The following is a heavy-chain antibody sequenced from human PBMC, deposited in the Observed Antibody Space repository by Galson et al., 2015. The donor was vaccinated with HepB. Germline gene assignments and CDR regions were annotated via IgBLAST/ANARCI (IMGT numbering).Heavy chain of an antibody. CDR2: ISGSGGST. Sequence: SLRLSCAASGFTFSSYAMSWVRQAPGKGLEWVSAISGSGGSTYYADSVKGRFTISRDNSKNTLYLQMNSLRAEDTAVYYCAKARPTYSSSWYFDYWAREPWSPSPQ. J-gene: IGHJ4*02. V-gene: IGHV3-23*01. CDR3: AKARPTYSSSWYFDY. CDR1: GFTFSSYA. D-gene: IGHD6-13*01.